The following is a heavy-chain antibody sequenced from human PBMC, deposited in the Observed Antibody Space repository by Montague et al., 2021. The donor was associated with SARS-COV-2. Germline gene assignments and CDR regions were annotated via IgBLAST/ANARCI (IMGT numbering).Heavy chain of an antibody. CDR1: GFTFSSYD. V-gene: IGHV3-13*04. Sequence: SLRLSCAASGFTFSSYDMHWVRQATGKGLEWVSAIGTAGDTYYPGSVKGRFTISRENAKNSLYLQMNSLRAGDTAVYYCARAGYDSSGYYVWFDPWGQGTLVTVSS. CDR3: ARAGYDSSGYYVWFDP. D-gene: IGHD3-22*01. J-gene: IGHJ5*02. CDR2: IGTAGDT.